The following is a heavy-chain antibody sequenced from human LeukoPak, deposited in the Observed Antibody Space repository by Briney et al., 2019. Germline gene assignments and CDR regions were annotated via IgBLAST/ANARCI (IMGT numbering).Heavy chain of an antibody. V-gene: IGHV4-31*03. CDR3: AGVTSSSVHFDY. CDR2: VHYSGST. CDR1: GASIGSGGYY. D-gene: IGHD2-21*02. J-gene: IGHJ4*02. Sequence: PSETLSLTCTVSGASIGSGGYYWSWIRQHPGKGLEWIGYVHYSGSTNYNPSLKSRLTMSIDTSTDQFSLNLSSVTAADTAVYYCAGVTSSSVHFDYWGQGTLVTVSS.